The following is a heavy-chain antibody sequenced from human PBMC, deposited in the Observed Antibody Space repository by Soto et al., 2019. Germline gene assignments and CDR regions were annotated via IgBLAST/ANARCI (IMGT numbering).Heavy chain of an antibody. J-gene: IGHJ4*02. Sequence: LRLSCAASGFTFSSYAMSWVRQAPGKGLEWVSAISGSGGSTYYADSVKGRFTISRDNSKNTLYLQMNSLRAEDTAVYCCAKEGYYYDSSGYSGYFDYWGQGTLVTVSS. D-gene: IGHD3-22*01. CDR2: ISGSGGST. V-gene: IGHV3-23*01. CDR3: AKEGYYYDSSGYSGYFDY. CDR1: GFTFSSYA.